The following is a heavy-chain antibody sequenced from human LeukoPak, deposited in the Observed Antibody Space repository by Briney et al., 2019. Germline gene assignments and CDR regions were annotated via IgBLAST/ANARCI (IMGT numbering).Heavy chain of an antibody. Sequence: ATVKVSCKASGYTFTSYGISWVRQAPGQGPEWMGWISAYNGNTNYAQKLQGRVTMTTDTSTSTAYMELRSLRSDDTAVYYCARAMVRGVITLWFDPWGQGTLVTVSS. CDR1: GYTFTSYG. V-gene: IGHV1-18*04. J-gene: IGHJ5*02. CDR3: ARAMVRGVITLWFDP. D-gene: IGHD3-10*01. CDR2: ISAYNGNT.